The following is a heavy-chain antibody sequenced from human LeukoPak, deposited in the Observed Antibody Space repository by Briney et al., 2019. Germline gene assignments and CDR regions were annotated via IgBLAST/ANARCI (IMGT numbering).Heavy chain of an antibody. D-gene: IGHD6-19*01. Sequence: GGSLGLSCAASGFTFSSYGMHWVRQAPGKGLEWVAVIWYDGSSKYYADSVKGRFTISRDNSKNTLYLQMNSLRAEDTAMYYCARDGYSSGWNWFDPWGQGTLVTVSS. V-gene: IGHV3-33*01. J-gene: IGHJ5*02. CDR2: IWYDGSSK. CDR3: ARDGYSSGWNWFDP. CDR1: GFTFSSYG.